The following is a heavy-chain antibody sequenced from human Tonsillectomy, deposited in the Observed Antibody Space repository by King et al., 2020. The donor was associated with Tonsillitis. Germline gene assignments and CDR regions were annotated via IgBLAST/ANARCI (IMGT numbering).Heavy chain of an antibody. J-gene: IGHJ5*01. V-gene: IGHV3-74*01. CDR1: GFTFSSYL. Sequence: VQLVESGGGLVQPGGSLRLSCAASGFTFSSYLMHWVRQVPGKGLVWVSHINSDGSSTNYADSVKGRFTISRDNAKNTLYLQMNSLRAEDTAVYYCARGGGYSYGRLGSGGQGPLVTAPS. D-gene: IGHD5-18*01. CDR2: INSDGSST. CDR3: ARGGGYSYGRLGS.